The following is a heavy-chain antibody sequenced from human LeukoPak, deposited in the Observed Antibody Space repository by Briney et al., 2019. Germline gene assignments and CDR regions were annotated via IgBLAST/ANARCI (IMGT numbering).Heavy chain of an antibody. CDR2: ISHAGDS. D-gene: IGHD1-26*01. CDR3: ERGEVGEFDH. J-gene: IGHJ4*02. Sequence: SEPLSLTCTVAAYSMTRGYNWGWARQSPGRALEWIAIISHAGDSFYNPCLKRRVSISVATSKHHLSKKLASVTAPDTAVYSCERGEVGEFDHWRQGTLVTVSS. CDR1: AYSMTRGYN. V-gene: IGHV4-38-2*02.